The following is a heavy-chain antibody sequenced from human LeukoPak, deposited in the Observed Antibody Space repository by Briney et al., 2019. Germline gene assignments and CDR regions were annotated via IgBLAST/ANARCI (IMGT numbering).Heavy chain of an antibody. J-gene: IGHJ6*03. CDR1: GYTFTGYY. Sequence: ASVKVSCKASGYTFTGYYMHWVRQAPGQGLEWMGWINPNSGGTNYAQKFQGRVTMTRDTSISTAYMELSRLRSDDTAVYYCARDHYRYNWNDADHYYYYMDVWGKGTTVTASS. CDR2: INPNSGGT. D-gene: IGHD1-1*01. V-gene: IGHV1-2*02. CDR3: ARDHYRYNWNDADHYYYYMDV.